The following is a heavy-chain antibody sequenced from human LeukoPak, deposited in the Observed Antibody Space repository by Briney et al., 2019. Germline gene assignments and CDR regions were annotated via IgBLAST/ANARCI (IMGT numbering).Heavy chain of an antibody. J-gene: IGHJ4*02. CDR1: GFTFGSYG. D-gene: IGHD3-9*01. V-gene: IGHV3-33*01. Sequence: PGGSLRLSCAASGFTFGSYGTHWVRQAPGKGLEWVTVIWYDGSNKYYADSVKGRFTISRDNSKDTLYLQMNSLRAEDAAVYYCARARHGILTGYYLDYWGQGTLVTVSS. CDR2: IWYDGSNK. CDR3: ARARHGILTGYYLDY.